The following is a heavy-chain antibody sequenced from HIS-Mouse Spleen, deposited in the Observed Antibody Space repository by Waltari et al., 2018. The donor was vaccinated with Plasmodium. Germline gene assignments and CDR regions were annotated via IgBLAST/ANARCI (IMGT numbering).Heavy chain of an antibody. CDR1: GFTFSSYW. Sequence: EVQLVESGGGLVQPGGSLRLSCAASGFTFSSYWMSWVRQAPGKGLEWVANIKQDGSEKYYVDSVKGRFTISRDNAKVSLYLQMNSLRAEDTAVYYCARDYITIFGVVIIGWYFDLWGRGTLVTVSS. V-gene: IGHV3-7*01. CDR2: IKQDGSEK. CDR3: ARDYITIFGVVIIGWYFDL. D-gene: IGHD3-3*01. J-gene: IGHJ2*01.